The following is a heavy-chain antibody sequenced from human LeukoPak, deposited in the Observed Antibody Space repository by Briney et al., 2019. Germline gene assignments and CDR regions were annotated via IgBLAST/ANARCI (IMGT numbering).Heavy chain of an antibody. CDR3: AKDPRRYCSSTSCYDGFDY. CDR2: ISGSGGST. J-gene: IGHJ4*02. D-gene: IGHD2-2*01. CDR1: GFTFSSYA. V-gene: IGHV3-23*01. Sequence: PGGSLRLSCAASGFTFSSYAMSWVRQAPGKGLEWVSAISGSGGSTYYADSVKGRFTISRDSSKNTLYLQMNSLRAEDTAVYYCAKDPRRYCSSTSCYDGFDYWGQGTLVTVSS.